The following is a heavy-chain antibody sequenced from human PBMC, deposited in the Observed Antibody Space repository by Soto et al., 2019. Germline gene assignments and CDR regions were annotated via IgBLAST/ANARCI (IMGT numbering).Heavy chain of an antibody. V-gene: IGHV5-51*01. D-gene: IGHD4-17*01. Sequence: PGESLKISCMGSGYKVSTWHNFTSYWIAWVRQMPGEGLEWMGIIYPGDSDTRYSPSFQGQVTISADKSINSVYLQWSSLKASDTAMYYCSRARGDYGSLDYWGQGTLVTVSS. CDR2: IYPGDSDT. J-gene: IGHJ4*02. CDR1: GYKVSTWHNFTSYW. CDR3: SRARGDYGSLDY.